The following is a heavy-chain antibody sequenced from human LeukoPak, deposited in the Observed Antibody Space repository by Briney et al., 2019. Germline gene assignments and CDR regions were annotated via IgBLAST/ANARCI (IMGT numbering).Heavy chain of an antibody. CDR3: VKDLLGYCSSTSCYATGPFDY. D-gene: IGHD2-2*01. J-gene: IGHJ4*02. V-gene: IGHV3-64D*09. Sequence: GGSLRLSCSASGFSFSNYAMHWVRQAPGKGLEYVSAISTNGGHTYYADSVQGRFTISRDDSKTTLYLQMSSLRAEDTALYYCVKDLLGYCSSTSCYATGPFDYWGQGTLVTVSS. CDR1: GFSFSNYA. CDR2: ISTNGGHT.